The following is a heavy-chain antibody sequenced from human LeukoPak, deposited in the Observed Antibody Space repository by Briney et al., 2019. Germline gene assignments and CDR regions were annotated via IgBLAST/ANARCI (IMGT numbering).Heavy chain of an antibody. CDR2: IYYSGST. Sequence: SETLSLTCTVSGGSISSYYWSWIRQPPGKGLEWIGYIYYSGSTNYNPSLKSRVTISVDTSKNQFSLKLSSVTAADTSVYYCARXHSXTIFGVVIRNNWFDHWGQGTLVTVSS. V-gene: IGHV4-59*01. CDR1: GGSISSYY. D-gene: IGHD3-3*01. J-gene: IGHJ5*02. CDR3: ARXHSXTIFGVVIRNNWFDH.